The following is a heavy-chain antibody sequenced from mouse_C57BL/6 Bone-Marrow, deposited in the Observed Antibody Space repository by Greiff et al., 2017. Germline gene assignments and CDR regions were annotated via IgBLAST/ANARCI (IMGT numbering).Heavy chain of an antibody. J-gene: IGHJ2*01. Sequence: VQLQQPGAELVMPGASVKLSCKASGYTFTSYWMHWVKQRPGQGLEWIGEIDPSDSYTNYNQKFKGKSTLTVDKSSSTAYTQLSSLTTEYSADYYCARTTTVVAGDYWGQGTTLTVSS. CDR1: GYTFTSYW. V-gene: IGHV1-69*01. CDR2: IDPSDSYT. D-gene: IGHD1-1*01. CDR3: ARTTTVVAGDY.